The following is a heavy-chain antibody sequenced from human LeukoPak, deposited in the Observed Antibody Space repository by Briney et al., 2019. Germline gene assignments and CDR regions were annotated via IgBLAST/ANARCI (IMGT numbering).Heavy chain of an antibody. D-gene: IGHD2-21*01. CDR1: GFTFTAYS. CDR3: AKEAILRYYFDY. J-gene: IGHJ4*02. Sequence: GGSLRLSCAASGFTFTAYSMNWVRQAPGQGLEWISYISTSSTTIYYRDSVKGRFTISRDDSKNTLYLQMNSLRAEDTAVYYCAKEAILRYYFDYWGQGTLVTVSS. CDR2: ISTSSTTI. V-gene: IGHV3-48*01.